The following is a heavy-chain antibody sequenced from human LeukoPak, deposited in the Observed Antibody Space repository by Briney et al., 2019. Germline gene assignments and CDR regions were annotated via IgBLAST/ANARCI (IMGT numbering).Heavy chain of an antibody. CDR3: ATGEPLAPGEVP. Sequence: GGSLRLSCAASGFTFSDYYMSWIRQAPGKGLEWVSYISSSSSYTHFADSVKGRFTISRDNAKNSLYLQMNSLRAEDTAVYYWATGEPLAPGEVPWGQGTLVTVSS. D-gene: IGHD3-10*01. J-gene: IGHJ5*02. CDR1: GFTFSDYY. CDR2: ISSSSSYT. V-gene: IGHV3-11*03.